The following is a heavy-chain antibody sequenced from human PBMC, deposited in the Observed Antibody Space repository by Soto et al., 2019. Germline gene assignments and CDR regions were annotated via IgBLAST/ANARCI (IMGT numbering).Heavy chain of an antibody. Sequence: SETLSLTCAVYGGSFSGYYWSWIRQPPGKGLEWIGEINHSGSTNYNPSLKSRVTISVDTSKNQFSLKLSSVTAADTAVYYCAREGVATIGAENWFDPWGQGTLVTVSS. V-gene: IGHV4-34*01. CDR1: GGSFSGYY. CDR3: AREGVATIGAENWFDP. D-gene: IGHD5-12*01. J-gene: IGHJ5*02. CDR2: INHSGST.